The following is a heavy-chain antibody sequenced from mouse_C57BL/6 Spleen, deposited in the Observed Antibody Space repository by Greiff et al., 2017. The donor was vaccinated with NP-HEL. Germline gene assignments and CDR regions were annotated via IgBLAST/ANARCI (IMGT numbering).Heavy chain of an antibody. V-gene: IGHV1-80*01. CDR1: GYAFSSYW. D-gene: IGHD1-1*01. CDR3: ARGNYGSSYFDY. Sequence: QVQLQQSGAELVKPGASVKISCKASGYAFSSYWMNWVKQRPGKGLEWIGQIYPGDGDTNYNGKFKGKATLTADKSSSTAYMQLSSLTSEDSAFYFCARGNYGSSYFDYWGQGTTLTVSS. J-gene: IGHJ2*01. CDR2: IYPGDGDT.